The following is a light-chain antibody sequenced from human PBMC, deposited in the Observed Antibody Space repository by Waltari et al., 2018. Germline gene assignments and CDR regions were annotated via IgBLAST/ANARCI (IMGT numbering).Light chain of an antibody. CDR1: QSSSDY. V-gene: IGKV1-39*01. J-gene: IGKJ5*01. CDR2: AAS. Sequence: DIQMTQSPSSLSASVGDRVTITCRASQSSSDYLNWYQQKPGKAPKLLIYAASTLQSGVPSRFSGSGSGTDFALTISSLQLEDFATYYCQQSYSFGQGTRLEIK. CDR3: QQSYS.